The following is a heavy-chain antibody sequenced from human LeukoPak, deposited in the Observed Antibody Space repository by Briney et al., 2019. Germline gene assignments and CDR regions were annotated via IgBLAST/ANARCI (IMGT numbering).Heavy chain of an antibody. Sequence: GGSLRLSCAASGFTFDDYTMHWVRQAPGKGLEWVSGISWDGGSTYYADSVKGRFTISRDNSKNSLYLQMSSLRTEDTALYYCARDLSYYYDGSGYDYWGQGTLVTVSS. CDR2: ISWDGGST. D-gene: IGHD3-22*01. J-gene: IGHJ4*02. CDR1: GFTFDDYT. CDR3: ARDLSYYYDGSGYDY. V-gene: IGHV3-43*01.